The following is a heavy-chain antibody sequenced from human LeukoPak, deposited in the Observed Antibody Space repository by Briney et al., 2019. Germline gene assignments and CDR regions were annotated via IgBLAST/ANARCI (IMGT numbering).Heavy chain of an antibody. J-gene: IGHJ3*02. V-gene: IGHV3-23*01. CDR3: ARDGGDRRLGAFDI. CDR2: ISGSGGST. Sequence: GGSLRLSCAASGFTFSSYAMSWVRQAPGKGLEWVSAISGSGGSTYYADSVKGRFTISRDNSKNTLYLQMNSLRVEDTAVYYCARDGGDRRLGAFDIWGQGTMVTVSS. D-gene: IGHD3-16*01. CDR1: GFTFSSYA.